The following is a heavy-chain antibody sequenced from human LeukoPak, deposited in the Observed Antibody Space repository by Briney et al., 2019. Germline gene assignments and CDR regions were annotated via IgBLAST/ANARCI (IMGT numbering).Heavy chain of an antibody. D-gene: IGHD3-22*01. CDR2: ISYDGSNK. CDR3: AKGYGDSSRSHYDF. J-gene: IGHJ4*02. CDR1: GFTFSSYA. V-gene: IGHV3-30-3*01. Sequence: GGSLRLSCAASGFTFSSYAMHWVRQAPGKGLEWVAVISYDGSNKYYADSVKGRFTISRDNSKNTLYLQMNSLRAEDTAVYYCAKGYGDSSRSHYDFWGRGTLVTVSS.